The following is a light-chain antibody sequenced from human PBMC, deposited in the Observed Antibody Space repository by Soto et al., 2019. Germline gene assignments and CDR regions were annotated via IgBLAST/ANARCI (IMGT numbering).Light chain of an antibody. CDR3: QQYKNWLALT. CDR1: QSVSSN. J-gene: IGKJ4*01. CDR2: GVY. V-gene: IGKV3-15*01. Sequence: ELVFTQSPATLSSFPGARATLSCRASQSVSSNLAWYQQKPCQAPRLLIYGVYTRATGSPATFSGSGSGTEFTLTISSLQSEDSAVYYCQQYKNWLALTCGGGTKGDIK.